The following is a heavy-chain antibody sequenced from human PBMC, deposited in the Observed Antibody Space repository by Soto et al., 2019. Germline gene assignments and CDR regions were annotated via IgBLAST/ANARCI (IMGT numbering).Heavy chain of an antibody. CDR2: ISSGGNT. Sequence: GGSLRLSCAASGFTFTNYAMSWVRQAPGKGLEWVSAISSGGNTYYADSVKGRFTISRDNSKNTLFLQMNSLRAEDTAVYYCAKGRQWELPLDYWGQGTLVTVSS. J-gene: IGHJ4*02. D-gene: IGHD1-26*01. CDR1: GFTFTNYA. V-gene: IGHV3-23*01. CDR3: AKGRQWELPLDY.